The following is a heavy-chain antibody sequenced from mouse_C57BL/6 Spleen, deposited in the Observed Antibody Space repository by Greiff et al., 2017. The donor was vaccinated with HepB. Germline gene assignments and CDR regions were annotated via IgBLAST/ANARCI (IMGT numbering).Heavy chain of an antibody. Sequence: QVQLQQPGAELVKPGASVKLSCKASGYTFTSYWMQWVKQRPGQGLEWIGEIDPSDSYTNYNQKFKGKATLTVDTSSSTAYMQLSSLTSEDSAVYYCARAPDSSGYVGFAYWGQGTLVTVSA. CDR2: IDPSDSYT. V-gene: IGHV1-50*01. J-gene: IGHJ3*01. CDR3: ARAPDSSGYVGFAY. D-gene: IGHD3-2*02. CDR1: GYTFTSYW.